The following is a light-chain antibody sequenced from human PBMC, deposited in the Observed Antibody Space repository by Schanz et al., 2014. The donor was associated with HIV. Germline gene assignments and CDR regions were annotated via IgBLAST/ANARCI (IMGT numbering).Light chain of an antibody. J-gene: IGKJ1*01. CDR1: ASIDSN. CDR2: GAS. Sequence: EIVLTQSPGTLSLSPGERATLSCRASASIDSNYFAWYQLKPGQAPRLLIYGASTRATGIPARFSGSGSGTEFTLTISSLQSEDFAVYYCQQYNNWPRTFGQGTKVEIK. CDR3: QQYNNWPRT. V-gene: IGKV3-15*01.